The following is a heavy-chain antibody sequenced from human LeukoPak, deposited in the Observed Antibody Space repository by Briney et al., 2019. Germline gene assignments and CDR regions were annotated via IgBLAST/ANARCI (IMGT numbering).Heavy chain of an antibody. CDR1: GGSISSGGYY. CDR3: ARDPAPGSGSYWEFDY. V-gene: IGHV4-31*03. CDR2: IYYSGST. D-gene: IGHD1-26*01. J-gene: IGHJ4*02. Sequence: PSETLSLTCTVSGGSISSGGYYWSWIRQHPGKGLEWIGYIYYSGSTYYNPSLKSRVTISADTSKNQFSLKLSSVTAADTAVYYCARDPAPGSGSYWEFDYWGQGTLVTVSS.